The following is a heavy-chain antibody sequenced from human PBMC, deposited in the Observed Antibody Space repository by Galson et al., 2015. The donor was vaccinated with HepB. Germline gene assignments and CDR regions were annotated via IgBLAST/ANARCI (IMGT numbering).Heavy chain of an antibody. J-gene: IGHJ1*01. D-gene: IGHD6-19*01. CDR3: ATRSGASGWYSYFQH. V-gene: IGHV3-23*01. CDR1: FSSYS. CDR2: MSDNGDNT. Sequence: FSSYSMNWVRQAPGKGLEWVSGMSDNGDNTFYADSVKGRFTISRDISKNTVYLQMNSLRVEDTAVYYCATRSGASGWYSYFQHWGQGTLVTVSS.